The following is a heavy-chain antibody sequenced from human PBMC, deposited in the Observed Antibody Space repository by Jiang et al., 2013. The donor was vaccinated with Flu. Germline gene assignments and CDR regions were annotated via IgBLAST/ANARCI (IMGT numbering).Heavy chain of an antibody. CDR2: IYYSGST. V-gene: IGHV4-59*01. CDR1: SISSYY. Sequence: SISSYYWSWIRQPHGKGLEWIGYIYYSGSTNYNPSLKSRVTISVDTSKNQFSLKLSSVTAADTAVYYCARGTLYDSSGYFFDPAFDAFDIWGQGTMVTVSS. CDR3: ARGTLYDSSGYFFDPAFDAFDI. D-gene: IGHD3-22*01. J-gene: IGHJ3*02.